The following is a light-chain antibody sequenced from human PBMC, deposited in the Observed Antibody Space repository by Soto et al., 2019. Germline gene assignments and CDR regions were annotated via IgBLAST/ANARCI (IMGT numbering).Light chain of an antibody. CDR1: QSVSSS. CDR2: GAF. Sequence: ERVMTQSPATLSVSPGERATLSCRASQSVSSSLAWYQQKPGQAPRLIIYGAFTRATGIPARFSGSGSGTEFTLTISSLQYEDFAVYYCQQYYDRTLTFGQGTKLEIK. V-gene: IGKV3-15*01. CDR3: QQYYDRTLT. J-gene: IGKJ2*01.